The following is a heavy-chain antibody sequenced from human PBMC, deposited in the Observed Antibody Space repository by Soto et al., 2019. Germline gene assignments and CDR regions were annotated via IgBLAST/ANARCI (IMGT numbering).Heavy chain of an antibody. CDR3: ARVEKEYSSSYVDY. Sequence: ASVKVSCKASGYTFTGYYMHWVRQAPGQGLEWMGWINPNSGGTNYAQKFQGRVTMTRDTSISTAYMELSRLRSDDTAVYYGARVEKEYSSSYVDYWGQGTLVTVSS. CDR2: INPNSGGT. D-gene: IGHD6-6*01. J-gene: IGHJ4*02. CDR1: GYTFTGYY. V-gene: IGHV1-2*02.